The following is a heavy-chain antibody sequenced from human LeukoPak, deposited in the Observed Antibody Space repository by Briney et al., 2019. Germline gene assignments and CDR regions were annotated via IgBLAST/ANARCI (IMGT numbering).Heavy chain of an antibody. CDR1: GGSISSYY. Sequence: PSETLSLTCTVSGGSISSYYWSWIRQPPGKGLEWIGEINHSGSTNYNPSLKSRVTISVDTSKNQFSLKLSSVTAADTAVYYCARPLIPGIAVAGTRGGFDYWGQGTLVTVSS. CDR2: INHSGST. CDR3: ARPLIPGIAVAGTRGGFDY. V-gene: IGHV4-34*01. D-gene: IGHD6-19*01. J-gene: IGHJ4*02.